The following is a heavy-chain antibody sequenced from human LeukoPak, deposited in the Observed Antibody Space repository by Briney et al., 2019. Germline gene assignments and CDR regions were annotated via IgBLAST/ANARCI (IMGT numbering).Heavy chain of an antibody. D-gene: IGHD6-19*01. J-gene: IGHJ4*02. CDR2: IYNSGAKI. CDR3: AKDVAPDSGWDLDY. V-gene: IGHV3-23*01. Sequence: GGSLRLSCAVSGLTFSTYSMTWVRQGPGKGLELVSSIYNSGAKIFYADSVKGRFTISRDNSKNMLYLQMNRLRVEDTAVYYCAKDVAPDSGWDLDYWGQGTLVTVSS. CDR1: GLTFSTYS.